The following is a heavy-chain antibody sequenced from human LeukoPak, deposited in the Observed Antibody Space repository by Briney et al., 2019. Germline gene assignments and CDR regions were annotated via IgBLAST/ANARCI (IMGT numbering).Heavy chain of an antibody. CDR2: VTNSGDIT. D-gene: IGHD3-9*01. CDR3: AKNLYYDILTTWDY. J-gene: IGHJ4*02. CDR1: GFTFSSYA. Sequence: PGGSLRLSCAASGFTFSSYAMSWVRQAPGKGLEWVSGVTNSGDITYYADSVKGRFTISRDNSKNTLYLQMNSLRADDTAVYYCAKNLYYDILTTWDYWGLGTLVTVSS. V-gene: IGHV3-23*05.